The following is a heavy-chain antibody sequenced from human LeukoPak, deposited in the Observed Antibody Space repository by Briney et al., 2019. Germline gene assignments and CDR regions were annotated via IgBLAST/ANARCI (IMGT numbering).Heavy chain of an antibody. J-gene: IGHJ4*02. Sequence: ASVKVSCKASGYTFTSYGISWVRQAPGQGLEWMGWISAYNGNTNYAQKLQGRVTMTTDTSTSTAYMEPRSLRSDDTAVYYCARRSIAARNFDYWGQGTLVTVSS. CDR3: ARRSIAARNFDY. D-gene: IGHD6-6*01. CDR1: GYTFTSYG. V-gene: IGHV1-18*01. CDR2: ISAYNGNT.